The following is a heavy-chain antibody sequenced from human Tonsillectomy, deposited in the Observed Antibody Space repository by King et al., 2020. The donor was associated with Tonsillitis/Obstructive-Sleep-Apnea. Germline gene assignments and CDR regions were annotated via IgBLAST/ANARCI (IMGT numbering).Heavy chain of an antibody. D-gene: IGHD3-3*01. CDR1: GFTFNTYT. J-gene: IGHJ4*02. Sequence: VQLVESGGGLVKPGGSLRLSCAASGFTFNTYTMNWGRQAQGKGLEWVSSIRSSGNYIFYAVSLKGRFTISRDNAKNSLYLQMNSLRAEDTAVYYCARAWILEWLLGTDPFDYWGQGTLVTVSS. V-gene: IGHV3-21*01. CDR2: IRSSGNYI. CDR3: ARAWILEWLLGTDPFDY.